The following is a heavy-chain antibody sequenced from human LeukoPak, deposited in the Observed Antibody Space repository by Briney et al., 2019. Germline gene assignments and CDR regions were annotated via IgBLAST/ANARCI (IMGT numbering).Heavy chain of an antibody. CDR1: GYTFTGYY. CDR3: ARDILYCSSTSCQDY. V-gene: IGHV1-2*02. D-gene: IGHD2-2*01. J-gene: IGHJ4*02. CDR2: INPNSGGT. Sequence: ASVKLSCKASGYTFTGYYMHWVRQAPGQGLEWMGWINPNSGGTNYAQKFQGRVTMTRDTSISTAYMELSRLRSDDTAVYYCARDILYCSSTSCQDYWGQGTLVTVSS.